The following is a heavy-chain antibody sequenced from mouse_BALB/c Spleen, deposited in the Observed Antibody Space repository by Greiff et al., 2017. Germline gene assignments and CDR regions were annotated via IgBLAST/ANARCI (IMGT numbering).Heavy chain of an antibody. D-gene: IGHD2-3*01. Sequence: VQLQQSGAELAKPGASVKMSCKASGYTFTSYWMHWVKQRPGQGLEWIGYINPSTGYTEYNQKFKDKATLTADKSSSTAYMQLSSLTSEDSAVYYCARSDGYYGFAYWGQGTLVTVSA. J-gene: IGHJ3*01. CDR1: GYTFTSYW. CDR3: ARSDGYYGFAY. V-gene: IGHV1-7*01. CDR2: INPSTGYT.